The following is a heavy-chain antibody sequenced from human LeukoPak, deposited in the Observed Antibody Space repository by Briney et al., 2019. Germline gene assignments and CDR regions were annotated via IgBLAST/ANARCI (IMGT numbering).Heavy chain of an antibody. Sequence: GGSLRLSCAASGFTFSSYSMNWVRQAPGKGLEWVSFISSSSSYIYYADSVKGRFTISRDNAKNSLYLQMNSLRAEDTAVYYCARGSSGWYYFDYWGQGTLVTVSS. V-gene: IGHV3-21*01. CDR3: ARGSSGWYYFDY. CDR2: ISSSSSYI. D-gene: IGHD3-22*01. J-gene: IGHJ4*02. CDR1: GFTFSSYS.